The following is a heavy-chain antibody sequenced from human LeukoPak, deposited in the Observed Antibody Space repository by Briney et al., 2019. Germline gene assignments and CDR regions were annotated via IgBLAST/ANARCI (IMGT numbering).Heavy chain of an antibody. CDR2: IYYSGST. J-gene: IGHJ3*02. CDR3: ARDSKTTVVTPSAFDI. Sequence: NASETLSLTCTVSGGSISSYFWSWIRQPPGKGLEWIGYIYYSGSTNYNPSLKSRVTISVDTSKNQFSLKLSSVTAADTAVYYCARDSKTTVVTPSAFDIWGQGTMVTVSS. CDR1: GGSISSYF. D-gene: IGHD4-23*01. V-gene: IGHV4-59*01.